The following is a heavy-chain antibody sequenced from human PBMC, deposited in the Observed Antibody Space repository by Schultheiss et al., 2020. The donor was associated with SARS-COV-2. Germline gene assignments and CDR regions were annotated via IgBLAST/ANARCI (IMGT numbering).Heavy chain of an antibody. J-gene: IGHJ5*02. D-gene: IGHD3-22*01. CDR2: IWQSETT. CDR3: ARPLPDSSGYHRRFDP. CDR1: GYSISSVEY. Sequence: SETLSLTCDVSGYSISSVEYWGWIRQPPGKGLEWIGSIWQSETTYYNPSLESRVTISVDTSKNQFSLKVSSVTAADTAVYYCARPLPDSSGYHRRFDPWGQGTLVTVSS. V-gene: IGHV4-38-2*01.